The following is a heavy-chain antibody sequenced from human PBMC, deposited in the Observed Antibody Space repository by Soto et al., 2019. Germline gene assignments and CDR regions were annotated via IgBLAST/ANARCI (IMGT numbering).Heavy chain of an antibody. CDR1: GFTFSSEN. CDR3: ARARPVDW. J-gene: IGHJ4*02. CDR2: ISSSSSTI. D-gene: IGHD6-6*01. V-gene: IGHV3-48*02. Sequence: EVQLVESGGGLVQPGGSLRLSCAASGFTFSSENMNWVRQAPGKGLEWVSYISSSSSTIYYADSVKGRFTISRVNAENSLYLQMNSLRDEDTAVYYCARARPVDWWGQGTLVTVSS.